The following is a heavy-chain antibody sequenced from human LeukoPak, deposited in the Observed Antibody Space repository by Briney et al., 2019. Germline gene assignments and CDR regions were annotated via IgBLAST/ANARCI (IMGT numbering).Heavy chain of an antibody. CDR1: GGSISSSSYY. J-gene: IGHJ5*02. V-gene: IGHV4-39*01. Sequence: SETLSLTCTVSGGSISSSSYYWGWIRQPPGKGLEWIGSIYYSGSTYYNPSLKSRATISVDTSKNQFSLKLSSVTAADTAVYYCARLQTHYGSGSYYMSWFDPWGQGTLVTVSS. CDR3: ARLQTHYGSGSYYMSWFDP. D-gene: IGHD3-10*01. CDR2: IYYSGST.